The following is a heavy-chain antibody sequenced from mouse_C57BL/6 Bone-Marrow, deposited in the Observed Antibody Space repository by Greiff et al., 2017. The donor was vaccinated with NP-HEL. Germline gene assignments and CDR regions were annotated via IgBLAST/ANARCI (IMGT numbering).Heavy chain of an antibody. V-gene: IGHV3-6*01. CDR1: GYSITSGYY. D-gene: IGHD4-1*01. J-gene: IGHJ2*01. CDR3: ARGRGLGRLYYFDY. CDR2: ISYDGSN. Sequence: VQLKESGPGLVKPSQSLSLTCSVTGYSITSGYYWNWIRQFPGNKLEWMGYISYDGSNNYNPSLKNRISITRDTSKNQFFLKLNSVTTEDTATYYCARGRGLGRLYYFDYWGQGTTLTVSS.